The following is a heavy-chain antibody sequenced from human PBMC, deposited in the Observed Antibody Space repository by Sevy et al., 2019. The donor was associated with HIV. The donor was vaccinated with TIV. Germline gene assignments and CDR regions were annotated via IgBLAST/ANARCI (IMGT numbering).Heavy chain of an antibody. V-gene: IGHV3-53*01. Sequence: GGSLILSCAASGFTVSRNYMSWVRQAPGKGLEWVSLIYSGGSTYYADSVKGRFTISRDNSKNTLYLQMNSLRAEDTAFYYCARISQNYYYGMDVWGQGTTVTVSS. CDR3: ARISQNYYYGMDV. CDR1: GFTVSRNY. CDR2: IYSGGST. J-gene: IGHJ6*02.